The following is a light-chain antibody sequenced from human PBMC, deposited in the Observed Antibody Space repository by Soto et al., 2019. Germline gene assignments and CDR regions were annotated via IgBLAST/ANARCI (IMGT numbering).Light chain of an antibody. V-gene: IGKV3-11*01. Sequence: EIVLTQSPATLSLSPGERATLSCRASQSVSSYLAWYQQKPGQAPRLLIYDASNRATGIPARFSGSGSGTDFTLTISSLEPEDFAVYYCQQRRTGATFGQGTKVDIK. CDR2: DAS. CDR3: QQRRTGAT. CDR1: QSVSSY. J-gene: IGKJ1*01.